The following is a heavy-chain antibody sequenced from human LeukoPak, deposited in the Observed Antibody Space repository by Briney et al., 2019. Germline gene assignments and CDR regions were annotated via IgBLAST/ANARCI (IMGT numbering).Heavy chain of an antibody. Sequence: GASVKVSCKASGYTLTSYYMHWVRQAPGKGLEWMGIINPSGGNTSYAQKFQGRVTMTRDTSTSTVYMELSSLRSEDTAVYYCARDHYYGSGSYPGGLEYYYYGMDVWGQGTTVTVSS. CDR2: INPSGGNT. D-gene: IGHD3-10*01. J-gene: IGHJ6*02. CDR1: GYTLTSYY. V-gene: IGHV1-46*03. CDR3: ARDHYYGSGSYPGGLEYYYYGMDV.